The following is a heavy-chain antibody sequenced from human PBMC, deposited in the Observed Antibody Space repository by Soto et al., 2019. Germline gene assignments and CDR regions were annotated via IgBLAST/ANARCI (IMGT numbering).Heavy chain of an antibody. Sequence: QLQLQESGPGLVKPSETLSLTCTVSGGSISSSSYYWGWIRQPPGKGLEWIGSIYYSGSTYYNPSLKSRVTISVDTSKNQFSLKLSSVTAADTAVYYCARQGHIDDFSPTYYMDVWGKGTTVTVSS. CDR1: GGSISSSSYY. CDR3: ARQGHIDDFSPTYYMDV. J-gene: IGHJ6*03. V-gene: IGHV4-39*01. D-gene: IGHD3-3*01. CDR2: IYYSGST.